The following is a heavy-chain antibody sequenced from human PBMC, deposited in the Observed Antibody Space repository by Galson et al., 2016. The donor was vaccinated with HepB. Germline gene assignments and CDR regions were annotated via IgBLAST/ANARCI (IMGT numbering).Heavy chain of an antibody. Sequence: SLRLSCAAPGFTFSRFGMHWVRQAPGKGLESVAVIWFDGRDAYYGDSVKGRFTISKDNSNNMLYLQMNSLRVEDTAVYYCARDLWGDCRTTTCSHLYSWGQGTLVTVSS. V-gene: IGHV3-33*01. CDR2: IWFDGRDA. CDR3: ARDLWGDCRTTTCSHLYS. CDR1: GFTFSRFG. D-gene: IGHD1-14*01. J-gene: IGHJ4*02.